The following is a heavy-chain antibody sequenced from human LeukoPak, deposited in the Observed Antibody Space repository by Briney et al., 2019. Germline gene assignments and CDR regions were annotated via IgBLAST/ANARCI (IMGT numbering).Heavy chain of an antibody. Sequence: GGSLRLSCAASGFTFSSYGMHWVRQAPGKGLEWVAFIRYDGSNKYYADSVKGRFTISRDNSKNTLYLQMNSLRAEDTAVYYCAKGLWFGELLNYFDYWGQATLVTVSS. CDR3: AKGLWFGELLNYFDY. CDR2: IRYDGSNK. D-gene: IGHD3-10*01. CDR1: GFTFSSYG. J-gene: IGHJ4*02. V-gene: IGHV3-30*02.